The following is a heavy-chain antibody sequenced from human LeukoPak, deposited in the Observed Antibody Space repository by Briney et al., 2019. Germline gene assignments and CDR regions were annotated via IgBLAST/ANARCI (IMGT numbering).Heavy chain of an antibody. Sequence: GGSLRLSCAASGFNFSNAWMNWVRQAPGKGLEWVGRIKSKTDGGTTDYAAPVKGRFTISRDDSKNTLYLQMNSLKTEDTAVYYCTTGLLLWFGESTHDAFDIWGQGTMVTVSS. D-gene: IGHD3-10*01. V-gene: IGHV3-15*07. CDR1: GFNFSNAW. CDR3: TTGLLLWFGESTHDAFDI. J-gene: IGHJ3*02. CDR2: IKSKTDGGTT.